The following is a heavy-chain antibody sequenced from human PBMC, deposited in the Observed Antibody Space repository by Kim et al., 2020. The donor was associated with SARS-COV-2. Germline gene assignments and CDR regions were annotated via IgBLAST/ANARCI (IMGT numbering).Heavy chain of an antibody. V-gene: IGHV3-23*01. CDR2: ISGSGAGT. CDR1: GFTFSSYA. J-gene: IGHJ4*02. Sequence: GGSLRLSCAASGFTFSSYAMTWVRQAPGKGLEWVSDISGSGAGTYYADSVKGRFTISRDNSKNTVSLQMNSLRVEDTAAYYWAKGEGYRHGYSFDYWGQGTLVTVSS. D-gene: IGHD5-18*01. CDR3: AKGEGYRHGYSFDY.